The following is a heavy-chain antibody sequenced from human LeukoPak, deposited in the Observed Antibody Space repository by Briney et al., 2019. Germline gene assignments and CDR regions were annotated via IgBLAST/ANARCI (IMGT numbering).Heavy chain of an antibody. V-gene: IGHV4-31*03. CDR2: IYYSGST. D-gene: IGHD5/OR15-5a*01. CDR3: ARHLRSVYDPRAFDY. CDR1: GGSISSGGYY. J-gene: IGHJ4*02. Sequence: PSETLSLTCTVSGGSISSGGYYWSWIRQHPGKGLEWIGYIYYSGSTYYNPSLKSRVTISVDTSKNQFSLKLTSVTAADTAAYYCARHLRSVYDPRAFDYWGQGTLVTVSS.